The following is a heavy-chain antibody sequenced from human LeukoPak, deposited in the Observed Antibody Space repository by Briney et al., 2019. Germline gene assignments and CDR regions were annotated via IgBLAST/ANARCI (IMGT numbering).Heavy chain of an antibody. CDR3: ARAEGLRYFDWLLYYFDY. CDR2: INHDGRET. CDR1: GFNFRYFW. D-gene: IGHD3-9*01. J-gene: IGHJ4*02. V-gene: IGHV3-7*01. Sequence: GGSLRLTCLGSGFNFRYFWMSWVRQAPGKGLEWVANINHDGRETYYADSVKGRFIISRDNAKDSLYLQMNSLRAEDTAVYYCARAEGLRYFDWLLYYFDYWGQGTLVTVSS.